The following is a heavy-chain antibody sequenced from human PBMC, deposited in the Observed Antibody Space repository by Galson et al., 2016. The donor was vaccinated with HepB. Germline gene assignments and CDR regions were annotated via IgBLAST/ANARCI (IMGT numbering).Heavy chain of an antibody. V-gene: IGHV3-11*01. CDR2: ISFSGRTI. CDR1: GFSLSDYF. Sequence: SLRLSCAASGFSLSDYFMSWIRQAPGKGLEWVSYISFSGRTIYYADSVKGRFTISRDNAKNSLYLEMNSLGAEDTAVYYCAREELAVAGGHDYWGQGTLVTVSS. J-gene: IGHJ4*02. CDR3: AREELAVAGGHDY. D-gene: IGHD6-19*01.